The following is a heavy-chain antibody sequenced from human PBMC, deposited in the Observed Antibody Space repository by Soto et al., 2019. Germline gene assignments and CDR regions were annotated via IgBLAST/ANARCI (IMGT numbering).Heavy chain of an antibody. V-gene: IGHV3-21*01. D-gene: IGHD2-2*01. CDR2: ISSSSSYI. CDR1: GFTFSSYS. CDR3: ASLVVPAANDAFDI. Sequence: VQLVESGGGLVKPGGSLRLSCAASGFTFSSYSMNWVRQAPGKGLEWVSSISSSSSYIYYADSVKGRFTISRDNAKNSLYLQMNSLRAEDTAVYYCASLVVPAANDAFDIRGQGTMVTVSS. J-gene: IGHJ3*02.